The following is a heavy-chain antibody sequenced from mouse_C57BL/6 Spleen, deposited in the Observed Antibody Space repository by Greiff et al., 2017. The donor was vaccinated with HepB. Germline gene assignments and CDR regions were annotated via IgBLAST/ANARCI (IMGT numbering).Heavy chain of an antibody. D-gene: IGHD2-3*01. J-gene: IGHJ4*01. CDR3: ATDGYYDAMDY. V-gene: IGHV1-64*01. CDR2: IHPNSGST. CDR1: GYTFTSYW. Sequence: QVQLQQPGAELVKPGASVKLSCKASGYTFTSYWMHWVKQRPGQGLEWIGMIHPNSGSTNYNEKFKSKATLTVDKSSSTAYMQLSSLTSEDSAVYYCATDGYYDAMDYLGQGTSVTVSS.